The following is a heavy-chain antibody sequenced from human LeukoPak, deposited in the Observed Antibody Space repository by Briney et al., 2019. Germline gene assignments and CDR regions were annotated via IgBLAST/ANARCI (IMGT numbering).Heavy chain of an antibody. CDR1: GGSITSGTYY. CDR3: ARHPGSGWYLNWFDP. Sequence: ASETLSLTCTVSGGSITSGTYYGSWVRQPPGKGLEWIGEINHSGSTNYNPSLKSRVTISVDTPKNQFSLKLSSVTAADTAVYYCARHPGSGWYLNWFDPWGQGTLVTVSS. J-gene: IGHJ5*02. CDR2: INHSGST. D-gene: IGHD6-19*01. V-gene: IGHV4-39*01.